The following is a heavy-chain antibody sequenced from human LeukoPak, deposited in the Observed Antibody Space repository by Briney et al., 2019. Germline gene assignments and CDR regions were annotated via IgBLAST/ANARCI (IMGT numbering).Heavy chain of an antibody. V-gene: IGHV4-34*01. CDR1: GGSFSGYY. Sequence: SETLSLTCAVYGGSFSGYYWSWIRQPPGKGLEWIGEINHSGSTNYNPSLKSRVTISVDTSKNQFSLKLSSVTAADTAVYYCARFSGSYYKSYYYGMDVWGQGTTVTVSS. D-gene: IGHD3-10*01. CDR2: INHSGST. J-gene: IGHJ6*02. CDR3: ARFSGSYYKSYYYGMDV.